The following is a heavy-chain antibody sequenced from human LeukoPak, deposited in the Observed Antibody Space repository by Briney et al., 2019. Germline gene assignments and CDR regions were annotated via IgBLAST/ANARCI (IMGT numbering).Heavy chain of an antibody. D-gene: IGHD1-26*01. CDR2: IYYSGST. CDR1: GGSISSYY. Sequence: SETLSLTCTVSGGSISSYYWSWIRQPPGKGLEWIGYIYYSGSTNYNPSLKSRVTISLDTSKNQFSLKLSSVTAADTAVYYCARHQGSGSLYYFDYWGQGTLVPVSS. V-gene: IGHV4-59*01. J-gene: IGHJ4*02. CDR3: ARHQGSGSLYYFDY.